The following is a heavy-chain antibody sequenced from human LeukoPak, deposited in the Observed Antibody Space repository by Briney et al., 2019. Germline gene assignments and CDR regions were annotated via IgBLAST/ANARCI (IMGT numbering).Heavy chain of an antibody. CDR3: ASMRYCSSTSCYTHFDY. CDR1: GGSFSGYY. J-gene: IGHJ4*02. Sequence: KPSETLSLTCAVYGGSFSGYYWGWIRQPPGRGLEWIGSIYHSGSTYYNPSLKSRVTISVDTSKNQFSLKLSSVTAADTAVYYCASMRYCSSTSCYTHFDYWGQGTLVTVSS. CDR2: IYHSGST. V-gene: IGHV4-38-2*01. D-gene: IGHD2-2*02.